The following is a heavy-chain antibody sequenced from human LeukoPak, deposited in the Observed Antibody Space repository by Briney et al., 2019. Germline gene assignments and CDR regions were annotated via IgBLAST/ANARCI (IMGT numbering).Heavy chain of an antibody. CDR2: ISAYNGNT. V-gene: IGHV1-18*01. D-gene: IGHD4-17*01. J-gene: IGHJ4*02. CDR1: GYTFTNYG. CDR3: ARDRLDYGERGLFDY. Sequence: ASVKVSCKASGYTFTNYGISWVRQAPGQGLEWMGWISAYNGNTNYAQKLQGRVTMTTDTSTSTAYMELRSLRSDDTAVYYCARDRLDYGERGLFDYWGQGTLVTVSS.